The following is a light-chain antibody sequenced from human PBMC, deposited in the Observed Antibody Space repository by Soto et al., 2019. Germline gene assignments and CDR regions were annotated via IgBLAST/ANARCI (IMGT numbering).Light chain of an antibody. J-gene: IGKJ4*01. CDR1: QSILYSSNNKNY. CDR3: QQYYSAPLT. V-gene: IGKV4-1*01. Sequence: DIVMTQSPDSLAVSLGERATINCKSSQSILYSSNNKNYLAWYQQKPGQPPKLFIYWASTRESGVPDRFSGSGSGKDFTLTISRLQAEDVAVYYCQQYYSAPLTFGGGTKVEIK. CDR2: WAS.